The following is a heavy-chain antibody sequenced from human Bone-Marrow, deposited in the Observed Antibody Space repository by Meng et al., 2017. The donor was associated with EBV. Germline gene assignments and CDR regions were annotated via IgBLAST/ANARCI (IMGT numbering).Heavy chain of an antibody. J-gene: IGHJ4*02. Sequence: LHEPAPALAYPSETLSLPCTVSGGPVISGSYYWSWIRQHPWKGLELIGYIYYSGRTNYNPSLKSRVTISVDTSKNQFSLKLSSVTAADTAVYYCARVNCGGDCYSFDYWGQGTLVTVSS. CDR3: ARVNCGGDCYSFDY. CDR2: IYYSGRT. CDR1: GGPVISGSYY. D-gene: IGHD2-21*02. V-gene: IGHV4-61*01.